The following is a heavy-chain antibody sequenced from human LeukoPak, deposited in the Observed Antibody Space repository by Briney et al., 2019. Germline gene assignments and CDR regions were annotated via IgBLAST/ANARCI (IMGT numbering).Heavy chain of an antibody. V-gene: IGHV3-7*01. CDR1: GFTFSNYW. D-gene: IGHD2-8*01. CDR3: ATGRTKKY. CDR2: IKEDGSEK. Sequence: GGSLRLSCVASGFTFSNYWMNWVRQAPGERPEWVANIKEDGSEKYYVDSVKGRFTISRDNAKNSSYLQMNSLRAEDTAVYYCATGRTKKYWGQGTLVTVSS. J-gene: IGHJ4*02.